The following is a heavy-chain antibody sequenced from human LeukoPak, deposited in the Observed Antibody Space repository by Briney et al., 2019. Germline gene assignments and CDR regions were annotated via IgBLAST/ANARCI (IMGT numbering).Heavy chain of an antibody. J-gene: IGHJ5*02. CDR2: ISSSGSTI. Sequence: GGSLRLSCAASGFTFSSYEMNWVRQAPGKGLEWVSYISSSGSTIYYADSVKGRFTISRDNAKNSLYLQMNSLRAEDTAVYYCARGIVHGDYGFNQGWFDPWGQGTLVTVSS. V-gene: IGHV3-48*03. D-gene: IGHD4-17*01. CDR1: GFTFSSYE. CDR3: ARGIVHGDYGFNQGWFDP.